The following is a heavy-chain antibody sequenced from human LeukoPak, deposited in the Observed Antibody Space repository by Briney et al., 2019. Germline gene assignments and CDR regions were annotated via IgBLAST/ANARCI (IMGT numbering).Heavy chain of an antibody. Sequence: ASVKVSCKVSGYTLTELSMHWVRQAPGKGLEWMGGFDPEDGETIYAQKFQGRVTMTEDTSTDTAYMELSSLRSEDTAVYYCATMNSGSYYKGYFDYWGQGTLVTVSS. J-gene: IGHJ4*02. V-gene: IGHV1-24*01. CDR3: ATMNSGSYYKGYFDY. CDR2: FDPEDGET. D-gene: IGHD1-26*01. CDR1: GYTLTELS.